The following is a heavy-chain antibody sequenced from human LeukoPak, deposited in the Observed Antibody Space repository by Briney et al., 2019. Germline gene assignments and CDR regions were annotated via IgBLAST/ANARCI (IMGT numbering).Heavy chain of an antibody. Sequence: SETLSLTCTVSDGSISSYYWSWIRQPPGKGLEWIGYIYYSGSTNYNPSLKSRVTISVETSKNQFSLKLSSVTAADTAVYYCARSPPAKGFYYFDYWGQGTLVTVSS. CDR2: IYYSGST. J-gene: IGHJ4*02. CDR3: ARSPPAKGFYYFDY. CDR1: DGSISSYY. V-gene: IGHV4-59*08.